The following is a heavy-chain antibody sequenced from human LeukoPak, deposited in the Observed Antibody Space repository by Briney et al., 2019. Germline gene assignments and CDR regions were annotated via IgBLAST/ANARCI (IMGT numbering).Heavy chain of an antibody. V-gene: IGHV3-7*04. CDR3: ARGGGYLSAFDI. CDR1: GFTLSSYW. J-gene: IGHJ3*02. D-gene: IGHD3-16*01. Sequence: GGSLRLSCAASGFTLSSYWMSWVRQAPGKGLEWVANIKQDGSEKYYVDSVKGRFTISRDNSKNTLYLQMNSLRAEDTAVYYCARGGGYLSAFDIWGQGTMVTVSS. CDR2: IKQDGSEK.